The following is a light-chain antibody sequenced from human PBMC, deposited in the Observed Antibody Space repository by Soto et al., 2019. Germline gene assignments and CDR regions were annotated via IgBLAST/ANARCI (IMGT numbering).Light chain of an antibody. CDR1: QGISSY. CDR2: PAS. V-gene: IGKV1-9*01. CDR3: QQLNSYPRT. J-gene: IGKJ1*01. Sequence: IPLTQSPSFLSTSVGDRVTITCRASQGISSYLAWYQQKPGKAPKLLICPASTLQSGVPSRFSGSGSGTEFTLTISSLQPEDFATYYCQQLNSYPRTFGQGTKVDIK.